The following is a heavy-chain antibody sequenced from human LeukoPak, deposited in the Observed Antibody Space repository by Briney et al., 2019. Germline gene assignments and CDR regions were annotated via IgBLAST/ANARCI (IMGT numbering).Heavy chain of an antibody. V-gene: IGHV3-43*02. Sequence: PGGSLRLSCAASGFTFDNYAMHWVRQAPGKGLEWVSLISGGGGSTSYADSVKGRFTISRDNSKGSLYLQMNSLRTEDTALYYCAKVLGSSSWYSLGYWGQGTLVTVSS. CDR1: GFTFDNYA. D-gene: IGHD6-13*01. J-gene: IGHJ4*02. CDR3: AKVLGSSSWYSLGY. CDR2: ISGGGGST.